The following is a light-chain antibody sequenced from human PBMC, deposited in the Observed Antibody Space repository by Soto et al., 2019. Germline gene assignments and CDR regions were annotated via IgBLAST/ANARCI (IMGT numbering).Light chain of an antibody. V-gene: IGKV3-20*01. CDR3: QQYGSSPPRT. CDR1: QSVRSSY. CDR2: GTS. Sequence: EIVLTQSPGTLSLSPGEGATLSCRASQSVRSSYLAWYQQKPGQAPRLLIYGTSSRATGIPDRFRGSGSGTDFTLTISCLEHEDFAVYYCQQYGSSPPRTFGQGTRLEIK. J-gene: IGKJ2*01.